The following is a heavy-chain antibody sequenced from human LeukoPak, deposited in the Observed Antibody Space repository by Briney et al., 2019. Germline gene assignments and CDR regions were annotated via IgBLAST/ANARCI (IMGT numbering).Heavy chain of an antibody. V-gene: IGHV4-59*01. J-gene: IGHJ3*02. D-gene: IGHD1-26*01. Sequence: SETLSLNCTVCGGSISYYYWSWIRQPPGKGVEWVGYIYYSGSTNYNPSLKSRVTISVDTSQNLFSLKLSSVTAADTALYYCARERSPGSYYDAFDIWGQGTMVTVSS. CDR2: IYYSGST. CDR3: ARERSPGSYYDAFDI. CDR1: GGSISYYY.